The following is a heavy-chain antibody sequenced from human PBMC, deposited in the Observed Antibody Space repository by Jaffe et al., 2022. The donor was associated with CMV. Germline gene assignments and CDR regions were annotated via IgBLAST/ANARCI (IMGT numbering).Heavy chain of an antibody. V-gene: IGHV3-23*01. D-gene: IGHD5-18*01. Sequence: EEQLLESGGGLVQPGGSLRLSCATSGFTFSSYGMSWVRQAPGEGLEWVSSIVAGGGSRYYADSVKGRFTISRDNSKGTLYLQLNSLLAEDTAVYYCAKDQDYTFGYIARDPTRHYYYALDVWGQGTAVIVSS. J-gene: IGHJ6*02. CDR2: IVAGGGSR. CDR3: AKDQDYTFGYIARDPTRHYYYALDV. CDR1: GFTFSSYG.